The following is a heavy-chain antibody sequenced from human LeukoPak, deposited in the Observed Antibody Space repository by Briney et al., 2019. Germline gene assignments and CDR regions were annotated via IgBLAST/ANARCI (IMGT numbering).Heavy chain of an antibody. CDR1: GFAFNTYS. CDR2: IWYDGSNK. V-gene: IGHV3-33*08. D-gene: IGHD1-26*01. J-gene: IGHJ6*02. CDR3: ARDLMELETYYYYGMDV. Sequence: GGSLRLSCAASGFAFNTYSMNWVRQAPGKGLEWVAVIWYDGSNKYYADSVKGRFTISRDNSKNTLYLQMNSLRAEDTAVYYCARDLMELETYYYYGMDVWGQGTTVTVSS.